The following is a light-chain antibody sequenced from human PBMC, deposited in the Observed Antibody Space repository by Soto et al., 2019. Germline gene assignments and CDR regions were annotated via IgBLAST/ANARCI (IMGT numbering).Light chain of an antibody. J-gene: IGLJ1*01. CDR2: EVS. V-gene: IGLV2-14*01. CDR1: SSDVGAYDF. CDR3: SSHTTSNTRV. Sequence: QSALTQPASVAGSPGQSIAISCTGTSSDVGAYDFVSQYQHHPDKDPKLLIYEVSNRPSGVSDRFSGSKSVNTATLTISGLQAEDEAAYYCSSHTTSNTRVFGTGTKLTVL.